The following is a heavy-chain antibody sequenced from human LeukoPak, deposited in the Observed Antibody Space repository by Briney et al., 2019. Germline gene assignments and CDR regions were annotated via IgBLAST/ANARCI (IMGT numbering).Heavy chain of an antibody. CDR2: IYYSGST. CDR3: ARDGYDSSGYHYYYYMDV. D-gene: IGHD3-22*01. J-gene: IGHJ6*03. Sequence: LRLSCAASGFTFSSYGMHWIRQPPGKGLEWIGSIYYSGSTYYNPSLKSRVTISVDTSKNQFSLKLSSVTAADTAVYYCARDGYDSSGYHYYYYMDVWGKGTTVTVSS. CDR1: GFTFSSYG. V-gene: IGHV4-38-2*02.